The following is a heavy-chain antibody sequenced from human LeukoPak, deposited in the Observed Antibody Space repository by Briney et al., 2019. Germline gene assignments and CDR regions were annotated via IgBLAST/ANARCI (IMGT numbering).Heavy chain of an antibody. V-gene: IGHV1-46*01. Sequence: ASVKVSCKASGYTFTSYYMHWVRQAPGQGLEWMGIINPSGGSTSYAQKFQGRVIMTSDTSITTAYMELSSLTSEDTAVYYCTRVPRESYAHWGQGTLVTVSS. J-gene: IGHJ4*02. CDR2: INPSGGST. D-gene: IGHD3-16*01. CDR3: TRVPRESYAH. CDR1: GYTFTSYY.